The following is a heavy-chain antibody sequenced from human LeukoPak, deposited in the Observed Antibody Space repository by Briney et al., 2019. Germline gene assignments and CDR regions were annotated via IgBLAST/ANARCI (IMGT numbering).Heavy chain of an antibody. CDR1: EFTLSSNY. D-gene: IGHD2-15*01. CDR3: ARRAGSYSHSYDY. CDR2: IYSGGST. J-gene: IGHJ4*02. V-gene: IGHV3-53*01. Sequence: GGSLRLSCAASEFTLSSNYMSWIRQAPARGLEWVSFIYSGGSTYYADSVRGRLIISRDNSNNTLYLQMNSLRAEDTAVYYCARRAGSYSHSYDYWGQGTLVTVSS.